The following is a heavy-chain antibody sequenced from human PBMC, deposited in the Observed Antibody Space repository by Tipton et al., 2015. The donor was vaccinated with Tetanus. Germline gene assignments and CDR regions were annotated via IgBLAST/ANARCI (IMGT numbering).Heavy chain of an antibody. CDR1: GVSMIDSY. Sequence: TLSLTCTVSGVSMIDSYWNWIRQPAGKGLEWIGRIDSSGTTNYAPSLRVRVTMSIDTSKNRFSLKLDSVTAADTAIYYCARALKQGANWFDPWGQGTLVTVSS. CDR3: ARALKQGANWFDP. J-gene: IGHJ5*02. D-gene: IGHD3-16*01. CDR2: IDSSGTT. V-gene: IGHV4-4*07.